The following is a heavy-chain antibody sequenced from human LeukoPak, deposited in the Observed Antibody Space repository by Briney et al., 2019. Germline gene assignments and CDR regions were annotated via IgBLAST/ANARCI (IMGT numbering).Heavy chain of an antibody. Sequence: SVKVSCKASGGTFSSYAISWVRQAPGQGLEWMGGIIPIFGTANYAQKFQGRVTITADESTSTAYMELSSLRSEATAVYYCARDRYYYDSSGYFLFDYWGQGTLVTVSS. CDR2: IIPIFGTA. D-gene: IGHD3-22*01. CDR3: ARDRYYYDSSGYFLFDY. V-gene: IGHV1-69*01. J-gene: IGHJ4*02. CDR1: GGTFSSYA.